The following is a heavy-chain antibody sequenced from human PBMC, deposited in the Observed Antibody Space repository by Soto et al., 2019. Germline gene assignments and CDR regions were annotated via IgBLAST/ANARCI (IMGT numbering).Heavy chain of an antibody. Sequence: LSLTCAVYGGSFSGYYWSWIRQPPGKGLEWIGEINHSGSTNYNPSLKSRVTISVDTSKNQFSLKLSSVTAADTAVYYCARAPPYYDFWSGYYSREYWFDPWGQGTLVTVSS. CDR1: GGSFSGYY. CDR3: ARAPPYYDFWSGYYSREYWFDP. V-gene: IGHV4-34*01. J-gene: IGHJ5*02. CDR2: INHSGST. D-gene: IGHD3-3*01.